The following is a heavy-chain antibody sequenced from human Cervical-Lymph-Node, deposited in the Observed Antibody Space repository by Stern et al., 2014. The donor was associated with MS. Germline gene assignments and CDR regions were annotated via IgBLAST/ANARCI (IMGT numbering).Heavy chain of an antibody. CDR1: GFTFDDYA. D-gene: IGHD1-26*01. CDR2: ISWNSGSK. V-gene: IGHV3-9*01. CDR3: ARTKVIVGAPFDC. Sequence: QLVESGGGLVQPGRSLRLSCAASGFTFDDYAMHWVRQGPGKGLEWVSGISWNSGSKGYADPGKGRFTILRDNAKNSLYLQMNSLRAEDTAFYYCARTKVIVGAPFDCWGQGTLVTVSS. J-gene: IGHJ4*02.